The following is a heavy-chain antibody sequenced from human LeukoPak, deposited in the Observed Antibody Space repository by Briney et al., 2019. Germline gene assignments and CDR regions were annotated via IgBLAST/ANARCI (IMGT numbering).Heavy chain of an antibody. Sequence: SETLSLTCTLSRGSISSYYWSWIRQPPGKGLEWIGYIYYTGSTNYNPSLKSRVTISVDTSKNQFSLKLSSVTAADTAVYYCARESRGVTMVRGVSNYFDYWGQGTLVTVSS. D-gene: IGHD3-10*01. V-gene: IGHV4-59*01. CDR2: IYYTGST. J-gene: IGHJ4*02. CDR3: ARESRGVTMVRGVSNYFDY. CDR1: RGSISSYY.